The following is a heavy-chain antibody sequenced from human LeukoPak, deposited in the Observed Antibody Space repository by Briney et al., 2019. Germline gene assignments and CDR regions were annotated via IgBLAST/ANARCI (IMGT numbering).Heavy chain of an antibody. D-gene: IGHD3-22*01. V-gene: IGHV3-53*01. J-gene: IGHJ4*02. CDR2: IYSGGST. Sequence: GGSLRLSCAASGFTVSSNYMSWVRQAPGKGLEWVSVIYSGGSTYYADSVKGRFTISRDNSKNTLYLRMNSLRAEDTAVYYCACSSGYYYIVYWGQGTLVTVSS. CDR3: ACSSGYYYIVY. CDR1: GFTVSSNY.